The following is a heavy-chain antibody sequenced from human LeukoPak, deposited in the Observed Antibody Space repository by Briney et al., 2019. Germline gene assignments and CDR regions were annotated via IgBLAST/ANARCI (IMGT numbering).Heavy chain of an antibody. CDR1: GFTFSSYW. Sequence: GGSLRLSCAASGFTFSSYWMNWVRQAPGKGLEWVANIKQDGSEKYYVDSVKGRFTISRDNAKNSLYLQMNSLRAEDTAVYYCARVSTADSLAIDYWGQGTLVTVST. J-gene: IGHJ4*02. CDR2: IKQDGSEK. V-gene: IGHV3-7*02. D-gene: IGHD6-13*01. CDR3: ARVSTADSLAIDY.